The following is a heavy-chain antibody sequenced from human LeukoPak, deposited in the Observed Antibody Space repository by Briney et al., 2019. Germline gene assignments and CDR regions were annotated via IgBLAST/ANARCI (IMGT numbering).Heavy chain of an antibody. CDR3: AKDLHYYGSGSPIDY. V-gene: IGHV3-23*01. CDR1: GFTFSSYA. D-gene: IGHD3-10*01. J-gene: IGHJ4*02. Sequence: GGSLRLSCAASGFTFSSYAMSWVRQAPGKGLEWVLAISGSGGSTYYADSVKGRFTISRDNSKNTLYLQMNSLRAEDTAVYYCAKDLHYYGSGSPIDYWGQGTLVTVSS. CDR2: ISGSGGST.